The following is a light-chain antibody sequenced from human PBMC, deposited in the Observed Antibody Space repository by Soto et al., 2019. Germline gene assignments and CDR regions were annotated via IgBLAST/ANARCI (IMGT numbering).Light chain of an antibody. Sequence: DIQMTQSPSTLSASVGDRVTITCRASQSISSRLAWYQQKPGKAPKLLIYKASSLESGFPSRFSGSGSGTEFTLTISSLQPDDSATYYCQQYNSYWTFGQGTKVEIK. CDR1: QSISSR. CDR3: QQYNSYWT. CDR2: KAS. V-gene: IGKV1-5*03. J-gene: IGKJ1*01.